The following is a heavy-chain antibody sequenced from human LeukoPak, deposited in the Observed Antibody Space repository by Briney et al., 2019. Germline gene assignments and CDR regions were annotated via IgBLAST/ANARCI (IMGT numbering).Heavy chain of an antibody. V-gene: IGHV1-2*02. CDR1: GYTFAGYY. J-gene: IGHJ4*02. CDR2: IDPNSGDT. Sequence: ASVKVSCKASGYTFAGYYMHWVRQAPGQGLEWMGWIDPNSGDTNYVQKFQGRVTMTRDTSITTAYMELSRLTSDDTAVYYCTRDYDILTQGGQGTLVTVSS. CDR3: TRDYDILTQ. D-gene: IGHD3-9*01.